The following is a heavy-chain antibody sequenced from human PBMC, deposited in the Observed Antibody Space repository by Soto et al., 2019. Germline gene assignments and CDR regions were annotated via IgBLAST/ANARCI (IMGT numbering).Heavy chain of an antibody. Sequence: PGGSLRLSCVASGFTFSSYGTHWVRQAPGKGLEWVAIIWYDGSSKYYGDSVKGRFTISRDNSESALYLQMNNLSVEDTAVYYCAREATGRKLDYWGQGTLVTVSS. CDR2: IWYDGSSK. CDR3: AREATGRKLDY. D-gene: IGHD3-9*01. J-gene: IGHJ4*02. CDR1: GFTFSSYG. V-gene: IGHV3-33*01.